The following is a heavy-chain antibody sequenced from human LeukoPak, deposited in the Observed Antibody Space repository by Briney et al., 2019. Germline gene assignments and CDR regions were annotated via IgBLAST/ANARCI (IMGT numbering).Heavy chain of an antibody. Sequence: ASVTVSCKASGYTFTSYGISWVRQAPGQGLEWMGWISAYNGNTNYAQKLQGRVTMTTDTSTSTAYMELRSLRSDDTAVYYCARGRIAAAGTSWFDPWGQGTLVTVSS. CDR3: ARGRIAAAGTSWFDP. J-gene: IGHJ5*02. CDR2: ISAYNGNT. CDR1: GYTFTSYG. D-gene: IGHD6-13*01. V-gene: IGHV1-18*01.